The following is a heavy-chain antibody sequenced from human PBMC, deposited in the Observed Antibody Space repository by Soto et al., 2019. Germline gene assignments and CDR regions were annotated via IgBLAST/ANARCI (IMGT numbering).Heavy chain of an antibody. J-gene: IGHJ4*02. CDR1: GFPFSYAW. Sequence: EVQLVESGGGLVKPGGSLRLSCAASGFPFSYAWMSWVRQAPGEGLEWVARIKSETDGGKTDYAAPVKGRCTISRQDSKNSRDLQMNNLKTEDTAVYYCSTCGYIWGNSRIRWAYWGQGTLVTVSS. CDR2: IKSETDGGKT. V-gene: IGHV3-15*01. CDR3: STCGYIWGNSRIRWAY. D-gene: IGHD3-16*01.